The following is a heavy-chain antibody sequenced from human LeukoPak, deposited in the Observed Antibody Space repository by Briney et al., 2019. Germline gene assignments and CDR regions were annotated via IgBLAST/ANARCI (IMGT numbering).Heavy chain of an antibody. CDR1: GGSISSGGYY. CDR2: INHSGST. J-gene: IGHJ4*02. CDR3: ARGSVAGKGSTRARALDY. D-gene: IGHD6-19*01. V-gene: IGHV4-61*08. Sequence: PSETLSLTCTVSGGSISSGGYYWSWIRQPPGKGLEWIGEINHSGSTNYNPSLKSRVTISVDTSKNPLSLKLSSVTAADTAVYYCARGSVAGKGSTRARALDYWGQGTLVTVSS.